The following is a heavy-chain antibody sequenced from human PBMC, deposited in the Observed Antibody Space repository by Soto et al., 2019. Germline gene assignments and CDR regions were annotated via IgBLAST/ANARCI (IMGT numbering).Heavy chain of an antibody. Sequence: ASVKVSCKASGYTFTXHYXYWMRQXPGQGLEWMGIINPTGGSTSYAQRFQGRITLTRDTSTSTVYMDLNSLRAEDTVVYYCARGGLRFLEWLAYGMDVWGQGTTVTVSS. CDR2: INPTGGST. D-gene: IGHD3-3*01. V-gene: IGHV1-46*01. J-gene: IGHJ6*02. CDR1: GYTFTXHY. CDR3: ARGGLRFLEWLAYGMDV.